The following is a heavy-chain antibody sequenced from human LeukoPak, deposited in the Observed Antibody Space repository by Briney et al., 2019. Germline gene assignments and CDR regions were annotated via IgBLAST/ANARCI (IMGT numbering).Heavy chain of an antibody. CDR3: ARGKRWSATYYYYYMDV. V-gene: IGHV1-8*01. Sequence: EASVKVSCKASGYTFTSYDINWVRQATGQGLEWMGCMNPNSGNTGYAQKFQGRVTMTRNTSISTAYMELSSLRSEDTAVYYCARGKRWSATYYYYYMDVWGKGTTVTVSS. CDR1: GYTFTSYD. D-gene: IGHD2-15*01. J-gene: IGHJ6*03. CDR2: MNPNSGNT.